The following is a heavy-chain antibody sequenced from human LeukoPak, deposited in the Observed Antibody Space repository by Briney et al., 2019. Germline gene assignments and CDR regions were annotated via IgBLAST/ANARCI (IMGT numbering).Heavy chain of an antibody. CDR3: AKGIYTSTSYYDS. Sequence: GGSLRLSCAASGFTFGSYVMTWVRQAPGKGLAWVSTIIGGGDYTYYVDSVKGRFTISRDNSKNTLYLQVNSLRAEDTAVYYCAKGIYTSTSYYDSWGQGALVTVSS. CDR1: GFTFGSYV. CDR2: IIGGGDYT. V-gene: IGHV3-23*01. J-gene: IGHJ4*02. D-gene: IGHD2-2*01.